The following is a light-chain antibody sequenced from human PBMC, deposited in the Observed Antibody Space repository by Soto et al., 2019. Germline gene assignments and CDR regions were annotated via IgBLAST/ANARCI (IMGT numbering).Light chain of an antibody. CDR1: QSVSSN. CDR2: GAS. Sequence: EIVMTQSPATLSVSPGERATLSCRASQSVSSNLAWYQQKPGQAPRLLIYGASTRATGIPARFSGSGSGTAFTLTIRSLQSEACAIYYCQQYNNWPPHTFGQGTKLEIK. J-gene: IGKJ2*01. V-gene: IGKV3-15*01. CDR3: QQYNNWPPHT.